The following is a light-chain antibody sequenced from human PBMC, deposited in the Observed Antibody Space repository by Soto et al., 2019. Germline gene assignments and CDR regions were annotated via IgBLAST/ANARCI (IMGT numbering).Light chain of an antibody. CDR3: HVWDSSSEHV. V-gene: IGLV3-21*02. CDR2: DDS. J-gene: IGLJ1*01. CDR1: NIGSKS. Sequence: SSVLTQPPSVSVAPGQTARITCGGTNIGSKSVHWYQQKPGQAPVLVVDDDSDRPSGIPEQFSGSNSGNTATLTISRVEAGDEADYFCHVWDSSSEHVFGTGTKLTVL.